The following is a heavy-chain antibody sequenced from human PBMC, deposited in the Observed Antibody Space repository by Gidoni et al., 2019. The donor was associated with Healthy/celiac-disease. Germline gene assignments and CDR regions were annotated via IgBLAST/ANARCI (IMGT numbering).Heavy chain of an antibody. V-gene: IGHV3-33*01. Sequence: QVQLVESGGGVVQPGRSLRLSCAASGFTFSSYGMHWVRQAPGKGLEWVAVIWYDGSNKYYADSVKGRFTISRDNSKNTLYLQMNSLRAEDTAVYYCARDRRSLGYSVPAMGYWGQGTLVTVSS. CDR3: ARDRRSLGYSVPAMGY. J-gene: IGHJ4*02. CDR2: IWYDGSNK. CDR1: GFTFSSYG. D-gene: IGHD5-18*01.